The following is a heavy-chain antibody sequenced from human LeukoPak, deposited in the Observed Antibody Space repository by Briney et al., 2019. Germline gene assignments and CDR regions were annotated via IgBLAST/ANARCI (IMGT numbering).Heavy chain of an antibody. Sequence: SQTLSLTCAISGDSVSSTNGVAWNWIRQSPSRGLEWLGRTYYRARWYNDYAESVKSRITVNPVTSKNQFSLQLNSVTPEDTAVYYCARGKNNAFDYWGQGTLVTVSS. D-gene: IGHD2/OR15-2a*01. CDR1: GDSVSSTNGVA. CDR2: TYYRARWYN. V-gene: IGHV6-1*01. CDR3: ARGKNNAFDY. J-gene: IGHJ4*02.